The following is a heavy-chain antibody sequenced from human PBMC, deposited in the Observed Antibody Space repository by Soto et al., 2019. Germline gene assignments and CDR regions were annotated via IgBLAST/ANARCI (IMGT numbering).Heavy chain of an antibody. CDR1: GFRFSAYP. V-gene: IGHV3-7*03. D-gene: IGHD1-1*01. CDR3: VRGTPTPGLDI. Sequence: LRLSCVGSGFRFSAYPLNWVRQAPGQGLELVANINRRGPSTNNVDSVRGRFSTSRDNTRTSFYLNMDSLRVGDTATYYCVRGTPTPGLDIWGRGTTVTVSS. CDR2: INRRGPST. J-gene: IGHJ6*02.